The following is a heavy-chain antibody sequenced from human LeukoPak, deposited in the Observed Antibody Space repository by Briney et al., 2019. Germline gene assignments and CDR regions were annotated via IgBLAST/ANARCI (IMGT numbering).Heavy chain of an antibody. Sequence: PSETLSLTCAVYGGSFSGYYWSWVRQPPGKGLEWIGEINHSGSTNYNPSLKSRVTISVDTSKNQFSLKLSSVTAADTAVYYCARGEVVGDAFDIWGQGTMVTVSS. J-gene: IGHJ3*02. CDR1: GGSFSGYY. V-gene: IGHV4-34*01. CDR2: INHSGST. CDR3: ARGEVVGDAFDI. D-gene: IGHD2-15*01.